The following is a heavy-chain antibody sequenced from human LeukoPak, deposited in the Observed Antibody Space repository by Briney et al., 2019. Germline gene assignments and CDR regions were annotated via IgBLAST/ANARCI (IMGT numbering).Heavy chain of an antibody. CDR3: ARYYDSSGYFYYFDY. D-gene: IGHD3-22*01. Sequence: PSETLSLTCTVSGGSISSYYWSWIRQPPGKGLELIGYIYYSGSPTYNPSLKSRVTISVDTSKNQFSLQLSSVTAADTAVYYCARYYDSSGYFYYFDYWGQGTLVTVSS. CDR1: GGSISSYY. CDR2: IYYSGSP. V-gene: IGHV4-59*08. J-gene: IGHJ4*02.